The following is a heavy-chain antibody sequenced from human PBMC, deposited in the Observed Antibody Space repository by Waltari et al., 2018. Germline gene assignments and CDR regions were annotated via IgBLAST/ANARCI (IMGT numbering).Heavy chain of an antibody. CDR3: AIIQTTVTTLPFDY. Sequence: QLQLQESGPGLVKPSETLSLTCTVSGGSISSSSYYWGWIRQPPGKGLEWIGSIDYSGSTYYNPSLKSRVTISVDTSKNQFSLKLSSVTAADTAVYYCAIIQTTVTTLPFDYWGQGTLVTVSS. V-gene: IGHV4-39*07. CDR1: GGSISSSSYY. CDR2: IDYSGST. J-gene: IGHJ4*02. D-gene: IGHD4-17*01.